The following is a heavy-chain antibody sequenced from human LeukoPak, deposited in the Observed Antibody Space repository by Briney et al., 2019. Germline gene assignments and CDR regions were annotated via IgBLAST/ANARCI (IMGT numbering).Heavy chain of an antibody. J-gene: IGHJ5*02. CDR1: GGTFSSYA. CDR2: IIPIFGTA. D-gene: IGHD3-16*02. Sequence: SVKVSCKASGGTFSSYAISWVRQAPGQGLEWMGGIIPIFGTANYAQKFQGRVTITADESTSTAYMELSSLRSEDTAVYYCARESDYVWGSYRYTHNWFDPWGQGTLVTVSS. CDR3: ARESDYVWGSYRYTHNWFDP. V-gene: IGHV1-69*13.